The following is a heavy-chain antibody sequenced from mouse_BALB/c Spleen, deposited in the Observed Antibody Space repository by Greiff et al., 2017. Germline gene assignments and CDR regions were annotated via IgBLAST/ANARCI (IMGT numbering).Heavy chain of an antibody. CDR1: GFTFSSYG. V-gene: IGHV5-6*01. J-gene: IGHJ3*01. CDR3: ARPGDN. CDR2: ISSGGSYT. Sequence: EVQLVESGGDLVKPGGSLKLSCAASGFTFSSYGMSWVRQTPDKRLEWVATISSGGSYTYYPDSVKGRFTISRDNAKNTLYLQMSSLKSEDTAMYYCARPGDNWGQGTLVTVSA.